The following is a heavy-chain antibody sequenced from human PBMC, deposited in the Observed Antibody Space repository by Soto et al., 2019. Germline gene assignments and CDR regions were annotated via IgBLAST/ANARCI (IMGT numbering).Heavy chain of an antibody. J-gene: IGHJ4*02. Sequence: GGSLRLSCAASGFALRNYGIIFVRHSPCKGLEWVSGIRGSDYSTYYADAAHRPIIISRYNANNTLILYMNNLRAEDTAVYVCAKDMYPCNCADTSGPVACFDNWGQGILVTVSS. V-gene: IGHV3-23*01. D-gene: IGHD3-22*01. CDR1: GFALRNYG. CDR2: IRGSDYST. CDR3: AKDMYPCNCADTSGPVACFDN.